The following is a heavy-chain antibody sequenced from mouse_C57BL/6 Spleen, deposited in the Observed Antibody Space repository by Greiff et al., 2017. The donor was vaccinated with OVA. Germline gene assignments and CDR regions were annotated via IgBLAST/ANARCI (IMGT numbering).Heavy chain of an antibody. D-gene: IGHD1-1*01. V-gene: IGHV5-4*01. CDR2: ISDGGSYT. CDR1: GFTFSSYA. Sequence: EVMLVESGGGLVKPGGSLKLSCAASGFTFSSYAMSWVRQTPEKRLEWVATISDGGSYTYYPDNVKGRFTISRDNAKNNLYLQMSHLKSEDTAMYYCARDPISYYYGSYYAMDYWGQGTSVTVSS. CDR3: ARDPISYYYGSYYAMDY. J-gene: IGHJ4*01.